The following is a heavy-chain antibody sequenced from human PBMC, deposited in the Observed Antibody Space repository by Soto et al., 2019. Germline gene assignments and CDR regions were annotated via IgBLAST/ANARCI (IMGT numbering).Heavy chain of an antibody. CDR2: IDHSGRA. CDR1: AGSIRSGDYY. Sequence: QVQLQESGPGLVKPSQTLSLTCTVSAGSIRSGDYYWTWIRQPPGKGLEWIGYIDHSGRAYYNPSLKSRATISIGTSISQFSLTMTSMTAADTAVNNCAGQLGTFYFDHWGQGTLVTVSP. D-gene: IGHD1-1*01. CDR3: AGQLGTFYFDH. J-gene: IGHJ4*02. V-gene: IGHV4-30-4*01.